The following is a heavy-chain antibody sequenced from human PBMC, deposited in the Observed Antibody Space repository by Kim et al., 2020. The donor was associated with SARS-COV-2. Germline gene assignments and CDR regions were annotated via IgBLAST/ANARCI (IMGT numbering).Heavy chain of an antibody. J-gene: IGHJ3*02. Sequence: SVKVSCKASGGTFSSYAISWVRQAPGQGLEWMGGIIPIFGTANYAQKFQGRVTITADESTSTAYMELSSLRSEDTAVYYCAREENQKKLLWFGEFGAGYDAFDIWGQGTMVTVSS. V-gene: IGHV1-69*13. CDR1: GGTFSSYA. CDR3: AREENQKKLLWFGEFGAGYDAFDI. D-gene: IGHD3-10*01. CDR2: IIPIFGTA.